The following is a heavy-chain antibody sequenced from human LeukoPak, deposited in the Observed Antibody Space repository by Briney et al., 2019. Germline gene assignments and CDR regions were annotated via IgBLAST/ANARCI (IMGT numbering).Heavy chain of an antibody. D-gene: IGHD3-3*01. J-gene: IGHJ6*02. CDR3: ARDPRFLEWSPRANYYYYGMDV. Sequence: ASVKVSCKASGYTFTSYDINWVRQATGQGLEWMGWMNPNSGNTGYAQKFQGRVTMTRNTSISTACMELSSLRSDDTAVYYCARDPRFLEWSPRANYYYYGMDVWGQGTTVTVSS. CDR1: GYTFTSYD. V-gene: IGHV1-8*01. CDR2: MNPNSGNT.